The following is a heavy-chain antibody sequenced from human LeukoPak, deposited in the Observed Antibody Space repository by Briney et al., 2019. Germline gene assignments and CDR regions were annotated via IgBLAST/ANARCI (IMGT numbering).Heavy chain of an antibody. D-gene: IGHD3-22*01. CDR2: IYSGGST. J-gene: IGHJ4*02. CDR3: AKSGYYPHYFDY. V-gene: IGHV3-53*01. CDR1: GFTVSSNY. Sequence: GGSLRLSCAASGFTVSSNYMNWVRQAPGKGLEWVSVIYSGGSTYYADSVKGRFTIPRDNSKNTLYLQMNSLRAEDTAVYYCAKSGYYPHYFDYWGQGTLVTVSS.